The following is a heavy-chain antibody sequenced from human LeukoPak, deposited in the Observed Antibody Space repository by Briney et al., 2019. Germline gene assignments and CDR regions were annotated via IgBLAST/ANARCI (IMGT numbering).Heavy chain of an antibody. CDR3: ARSIAVAGTYDDY. D-gene: IGHD6-19*01. CDR1: GGSISSGSYY. J-gene: IGHJ4*02. CDR2: IYTSGST. V-gene: IGHV4-61*02. Sequence: PSETLSLTCTVSGGSISSGSYYWSWIRQPAGKGLEWIGRIYTSGSTNYNPSLKSRVTISVDTSKNQFSLKLSSVTAADTAVYYCARSIAVAGTYDDYWGQGTLVTVSS.